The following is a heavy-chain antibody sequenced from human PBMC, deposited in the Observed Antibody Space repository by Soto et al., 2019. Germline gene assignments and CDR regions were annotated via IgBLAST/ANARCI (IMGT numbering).Heavy chain of an antibody. D-gene: IGHD2-2*01. CDR2: TIPISDTT. Sequence: QLQLVQSGAEVKKPGSSVKVSCKASGGTFSSYAISWVRQAPGQGLDWMGGTIPISDTTNYAQKFQGRVTITADESTSTAYMELSSLRSEDTAVYYCARSQGSSTSLEIYYYYYYGMDVWGQGTTVTVSS. CDR1: GGTFSSYA. J-gene: IGHJ6*02. V-gene: IGHV1-69*01. CDR3: ARSQGSSTSLEIYYYYYYGMDV.